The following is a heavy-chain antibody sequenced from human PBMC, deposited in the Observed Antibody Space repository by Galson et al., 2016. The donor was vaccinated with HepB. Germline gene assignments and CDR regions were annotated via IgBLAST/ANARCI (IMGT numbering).Heavy chain of an antibody. CDR3: ASLGSLGSFSRGLY. V-gene: IGHV3-33*01. D-gene: IGHD3-10*01. J-gene: IGHJ4*02. Sequence: SLRLSCAAPGFTFSSYGMHWVRQAPGKGLAWVAVIWYDGSNEYYADSVKGRFTISRDNSKNTLYLQMNSLRAEDTAVYYCASLGSLGSFSRGLYWGQGTLVTVSS. CDR2: IWYDGSNE. CDR1: GFTFSSYG.